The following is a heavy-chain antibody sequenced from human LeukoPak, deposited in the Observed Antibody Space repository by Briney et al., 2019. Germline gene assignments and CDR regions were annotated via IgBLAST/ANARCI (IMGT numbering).Heavy chain of an antibody. V-gene: IGHV1-69*06. CDR1: GYSSTNYG. J-gene: IGHJ6*03. CDR3: ARGGGSIAVDRTAYYYYYMDV. Sequence: ASVKVSCKASGYSSTNYGISWVRQAPGQGLEWMGGIIPIFGTANYAQKFQGRVTITADKSTSTAYMELSSLRSEDTAVYYCARGGGSIAVDRTAYYYYYMDVWGKGTTVTVSS. CDR2: IIPIFGTA. D-gene: IGHD6-19*01.